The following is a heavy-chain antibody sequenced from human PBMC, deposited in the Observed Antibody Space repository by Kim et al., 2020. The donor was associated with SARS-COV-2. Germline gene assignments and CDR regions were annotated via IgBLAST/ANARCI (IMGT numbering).Heavy chain of an antibody. J-gene: IGHJ3*02. CDR3: ARDPERWNIQGAFDI. D-gene: IGHD1-1*01. Sequence: GGSLRLSCAASGFTFSSYAMHWVRQAPGKGLEWVAVISYDGSNKYYADSVKGRFTISRDNSKNTLYLQMNSLRAEDTAVYYCARDPERWNIQGAFDIWG. V-gene: IGHV3-30*04. CDR2: ISYDGSNK. CDR1: GFTFSSYA.